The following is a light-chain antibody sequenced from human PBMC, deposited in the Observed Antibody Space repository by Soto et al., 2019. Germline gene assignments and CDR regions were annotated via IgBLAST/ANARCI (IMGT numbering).Light chain of an antibody. V-gene: IGKV3-20*01. Sequence: EIVLTQSPGTLPLSPGERATLSCRASQSVSSSYLAWYQQKPGQAPRLLIYGTSSRATGIPDRFSGSGSGTDFTLTISRLEPEDFAVYYCQQYGNSPPETFGQGTRLEIK. J-gene: IGKJ5*01. CDR3: QQYGNSPPET. CDR2: GTS. CDR1: QSVSSSY.